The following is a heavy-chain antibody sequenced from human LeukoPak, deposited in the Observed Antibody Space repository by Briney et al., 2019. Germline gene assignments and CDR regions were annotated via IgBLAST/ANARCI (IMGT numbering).Heavy chain of an antibody. Sequence: GGSLRLSCAASGFNFNNYDFHWVRQVAGKRLEWVAGIGTVADTFYPDSVMGRLTISRENAKNSFYLQMNSLRDGDTAVYYCARGWGGHGRSWGALDFWGQGILVTVSS. CDR3: ARGWGGHGRSWGALDF. J-gene: IGHJ4*02. CDR1: GFNFNNYD. CDR2: IGTVADT. V-gene: IGHV3-13*01. D-gene: IGHD3-16*01.